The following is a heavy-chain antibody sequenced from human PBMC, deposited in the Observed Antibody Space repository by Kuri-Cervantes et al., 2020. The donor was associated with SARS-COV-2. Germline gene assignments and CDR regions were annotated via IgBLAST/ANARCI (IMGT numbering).Heavy chain of an antibody. V-gene: IGHV3-33*08. J-gene: IGHJ3*02. CDR2: IWYDGSNK. Sequence: GESLKISCAASGFTSSNYGVHWVRQAPGKGLEWVAVIWYDGSNKYYADSVKGRFSISRDNAKNSLYLQMNSLRAEDTAVYYCARGEHYARAKIGEDGLDIWGQGTMVTVSS. D-gene: IGHD2-2*01. CDR3: ARGEHYARAKIGEDGLDI. CDR1: GFTSSNYG.